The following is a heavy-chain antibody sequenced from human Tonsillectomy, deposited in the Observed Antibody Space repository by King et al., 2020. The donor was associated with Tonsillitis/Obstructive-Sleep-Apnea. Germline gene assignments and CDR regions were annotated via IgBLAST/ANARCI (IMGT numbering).Heavy chain of an antibody. Sequence: TLKESGPALVKPTQTLTLTCTFSGFSLSTSGMCVSWIRQPPGKALEWLALIDWDDDKYYSTSLKTRLTISKDTSKNQVVLTMTNIDPVDTATYYCARYQWERRYFDYWSQGPLVTVSS. J-gene: IGHJ4*02. CDR2: IDWDDDK. D-gene: IGHD1-26*01. CDR3: ARYQWERRYFDY. CDR1: GFSLSTSGMC. V-gene: IGHV2-70*01.